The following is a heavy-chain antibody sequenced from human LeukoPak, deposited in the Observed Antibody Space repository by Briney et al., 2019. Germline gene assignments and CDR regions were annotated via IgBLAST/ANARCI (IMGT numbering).Heavy chain of an antibody. D-gene: IGHD4/OR15-4a*01. CDR2: IRYDGSNK. CDR3: ANGVLRRNPFDY. J-gene: IGHJ4*02. V-gene: IGHV3-30*02. Sequence: GGSLRLSCAASGFTFSSYAMHWVRQAPGKGLEWVAFIRYDGSNKYYADSVKGRFTISRDNSKNTLYLQMNSLRAEDTAVYYCANGVLRRNPFDYWGQGTLVTVSS. CDR1: GFTFSSYA.